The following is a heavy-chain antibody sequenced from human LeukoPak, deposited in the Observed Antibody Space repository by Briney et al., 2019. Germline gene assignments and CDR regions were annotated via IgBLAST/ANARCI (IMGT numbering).Heavy chain of an antibody. CDR1: GGTFSSYA. CDR2: IIPIFGTA. Sequence: SVKVSCKASGGTFSSYAISCVRQAPGQGLEWMGGIIPIFGTANYAQKFQGRVAITADESTSTAYMELSSLRSEDTAVYYCARDNSVRDEAWWFNPWGQGTLVTVSS. V-gene: IGHV1-69*13. D-gene: IGHD5-24*01. J-gene: IGHJ5*02. CDR3: ARDNSVRDEAWWFNP.